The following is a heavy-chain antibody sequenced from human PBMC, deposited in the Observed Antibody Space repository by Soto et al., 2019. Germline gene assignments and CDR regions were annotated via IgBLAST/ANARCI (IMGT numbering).Heavy chain of an antibody. CDR1: GFTFSSYG. D-gene: IGHD3-22*01. CDR3: ARDMYYYDSSGPLFDY. J-gene: IGHJ4*02. Sequence: QVQLVESGGGVVQPGRSLRLSCAASGFTFSSYGMHWVRQAPGKGLEWVAVIWYDGSNKYYADSVKGRFTISRDNSKNTLYLQMISLRAEDTAVYYCARDMYYYDSSGPLFDYWGQGTLVTVSS. CDR2: IWYDGSNK. V-gene: IGHV3-33*01.